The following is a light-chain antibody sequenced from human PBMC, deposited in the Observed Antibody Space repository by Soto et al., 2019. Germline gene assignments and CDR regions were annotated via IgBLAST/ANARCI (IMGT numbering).Light chain of an antibody. CDR2: DAS. CDR1: QDISKY. Sequence: DIQMTQAPSSLSASVGGRVTITCQASQDISKYLNWYQQKPGKAPKLLIYDASNLEAGVPSRFSGSRSGTEFTFTISSLQPDDIATYYCQQYQTFVAFGQGTRLEIK. CDR3: QQYQTFVA. V-gene: IGKV1-33*01. J-gene: IGKJ5*01.